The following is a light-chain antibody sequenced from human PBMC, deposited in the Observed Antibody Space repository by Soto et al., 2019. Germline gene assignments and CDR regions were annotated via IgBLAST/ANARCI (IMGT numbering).Light chain of an antibody. Sequence: EIVLTQSPATLSVSPGNRATLSCRASQSVNSDLAWYQQKPGQAPRLLIYGASTRATGTPTRFSGSGSGTDFTLTISSLEPEDFAVYYCQQRADWPATFGPGTRWIS. CDR1: QSVNSD. CDR3: QQRADWPAT. V-gene: IGKV3-15*01. CDR2: GAS. J-gene: IGKJ3*01.